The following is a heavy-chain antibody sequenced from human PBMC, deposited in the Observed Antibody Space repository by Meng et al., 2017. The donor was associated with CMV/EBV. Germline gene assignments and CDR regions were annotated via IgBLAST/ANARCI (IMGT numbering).Heavy chain of an antibody. Sequence: GESLKISRAASGFTFSSYAMHWVRQAPGKGLEWVAVISYDGSNKYYADSVKGRFTISRDNSKNTLYLQMNSLRAEDTAVYYCARESRWLRLGDYYYGMDVWGQGTTVTVSS. D-gene: IGHD5-12*01. V-gene: IGHV3-30*04. J-gene: IGHJ6*02. CDR2: ISYDGSNK. CDR3: ARESRWLRLGDYYYGMDV. CDR1: GFTFSSYA.